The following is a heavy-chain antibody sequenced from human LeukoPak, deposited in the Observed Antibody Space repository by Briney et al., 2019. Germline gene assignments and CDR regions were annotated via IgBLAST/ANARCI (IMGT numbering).Heavy chain of an antibody. V-gene: IGHV3-74*01. J-gene: IGHJ4*02. Sequence: PGGSLRLSCAASGFTFSSYWMHWVRQAPGKGLVWVSRIKSDGSGTNYADSVDSVKGRFTISRDNAKNTLYLQMNSLRAEDTAVYYCAREGQWLAKDYWGQGTLVTVSS. CDR2: IKSDGSGT. CDR3: AREGQWLAKDY. D-gene: IGHD6-19*01. CDR1: GFTFSSYW.